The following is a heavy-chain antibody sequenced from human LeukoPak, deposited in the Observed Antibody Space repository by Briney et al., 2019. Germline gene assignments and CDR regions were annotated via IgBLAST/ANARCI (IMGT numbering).Heavy chain of an antibody. D-gene: IGHD3-3*01. Sequence: ASVKVSCKASGYTFTGYYIHWVRQAPGQGLEWMGCINPNSGGTKYAQKFQGRVTMTRDTSISTAYMELTRMTSDDTAVYFCARGGGTSGPELDYWGQGTLVTVSS. CDR3: ARGGGTSGPELDY. J-gene: IGHJ4*02. CDR1: GYTFTGYY. CDR2: INPNSGGT. V-gene: IGHV1-2*02.